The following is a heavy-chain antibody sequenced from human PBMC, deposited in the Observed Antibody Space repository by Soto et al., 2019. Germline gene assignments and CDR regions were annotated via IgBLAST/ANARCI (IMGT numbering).Heavy chain of an antibody. CDR3: ARDPAYLYSSSWFNYYFYGMDV. J-gene: IGHJ6*02. D-gene: IGHD6-13*01. CDR1: GGSFSGYY. Sequence: SETLSLTCAVYGGSFSGYYWSWIRQPPGKGLEWIGEINHSGSTNYNPSLKSRVTISVDTSKNQFSLKLSSVTAADTAVYYCARDPAYLYSSSWFNYYFYGMDVWGQGTTVTVSS. V-gene: IGHV4-34*01. CDR2: INHSGST.